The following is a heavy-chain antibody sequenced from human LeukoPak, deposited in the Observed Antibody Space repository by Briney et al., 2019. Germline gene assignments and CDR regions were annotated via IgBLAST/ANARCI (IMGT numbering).Heavy chain of an antibody. V-gene: IGHV4-4*07. D-gene: IGHD3-22*01. J-gene: IGHJ3*02. CDR1: GGSISSYY. CDR3: ARDPYYYDSSGYFNDAFDI. Sequence: SETLSLTCTVSGGSISSYYWSWIRQPAGKGLEWIGRIYTSGSTNYNPPLKSRVTMSVDTSKNQFSLKLSSVTAADTAVYYCARDPYYYDSSGYFNDAFDIWGQGTMVTVSS. CDR2: IYTSGST.